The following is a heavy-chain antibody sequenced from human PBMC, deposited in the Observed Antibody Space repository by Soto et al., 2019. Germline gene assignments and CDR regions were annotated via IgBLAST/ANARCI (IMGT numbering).Heavy chain of an antibody. V-gene: IGHV3-15*07. Sequence: GGCLGLACAASRFTICNAGVNGALQAPGKGLVWVGRIKSNLACAPTDYAALVKVRFTISRDDSTNTLYLQMNSLKTEDTAVYYCTSNHYEILSGYNYFYGMDVWGQGTTVAAP. CDR1: RFTICNAG. D-gene: IGHD3-9*01. CDR2: IKSNLACAPT. J-gene: IGHJ6*02. CDR3: TSNHYEILSGYNYFYGMDV.